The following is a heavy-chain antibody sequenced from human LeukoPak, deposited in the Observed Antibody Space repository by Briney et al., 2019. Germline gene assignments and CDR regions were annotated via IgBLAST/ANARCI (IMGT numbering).Heavy chain of an antibody. CDR2: ISSSSSTI. J-gene: IGHJ4*02. CDR1: GFTFSSYN. D-gene: IGHD5-18*01. CDR3: ARDPEVDTAMVLFDY. Sequence: GGSLRLSCAASGFTFSSYNMKWVRQAPGKGLEWISYISSSSSTIFYADSVKGRFTISRDNAKNSLYLQMNSLRAEDTAVYYCARDPEVDTAMVLFDYWGQGTLVTVSS. V-gene: IGHV3-48*04.